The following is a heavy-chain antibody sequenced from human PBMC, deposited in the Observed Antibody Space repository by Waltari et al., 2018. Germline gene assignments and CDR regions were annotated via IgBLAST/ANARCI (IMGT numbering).Heavy chain of an antibody. D-gene: IGHD3-10*01. V-gene: IGHV3-21*01. CDR1: GFTFSSYS. CDR2: SSISSSYT. Sequence: VQLVESGGGLVKPGGSLRLSCAASGFTFSSYSMNWVRQAPGKGLEWVSCSSISSSYTYYTDSVKVRFTIARDNAKNSLYLQMNSLRAEDTAVYYCARDPLHYYGSGSLYYFDYWGQGTLVTVSS. CDR3: ARDPLHYYGSGSLYYFDY. J-gene: IGHJ4*02.